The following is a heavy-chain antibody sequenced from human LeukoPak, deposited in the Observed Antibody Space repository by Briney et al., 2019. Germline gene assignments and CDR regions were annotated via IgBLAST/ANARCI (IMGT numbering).Heavy chain of an antibody. CDR1: GFTFDDYA. D-gene: IGHD7-27*01. J-gene: IGHJ4*02. CDR3: AKDIIELGVNQEFDY. CDR2: ISGDGGST. V-gene: IGHV3-43*02. Sequence: GGSLRLSCAASGFTFDDYAMHWVRQAPGKGLEWVSLISGDGGSTYYADSVKGRFTISRDNSKNSLYLQMNSLRTEDTALYYCAKDIIELGVNQEFDYWGQGTLVTVSS.